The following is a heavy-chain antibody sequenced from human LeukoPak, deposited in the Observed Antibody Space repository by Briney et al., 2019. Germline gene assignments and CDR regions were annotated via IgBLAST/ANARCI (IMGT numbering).Heavy chain of an antibody. CDR2: IKQDGSEK. D-gene: IGHD3-22*01. Sequence: GGSLRLSCAASGFTFSIYWMTWVRQAPGKGLEWVANIKQDGSEKYYVDSVKGRFTISRDNANNSLYLQMNSLRAEDTAVYYCARDSALYDSSGYSDYWGQGTLVTVSS. CDR3: ARDSALYDSSGYSDY. CDR1: GFTFSIYW. V-gene: IGHV3-7*03. J-gene: IGHJ4*02.